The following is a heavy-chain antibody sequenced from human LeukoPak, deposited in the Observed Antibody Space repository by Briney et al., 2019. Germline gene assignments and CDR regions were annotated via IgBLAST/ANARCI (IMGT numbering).Heavy chain of an antibody. CDR1: GGTFSSYA. V-gene: IGHV1-69*13. J-gene: IGHJ6*02. CDR3: AREPFLGYCSSTSCRYGMDV. CDR2: IIPIFGTA. D-gene: IGHD2-2*01. Sequence: SVKVSCKASGGTFSSYAISWVRQAPGQGLEWMGGIIPIFGTANYTQKFQGRVTITADESTSTAYMELSSLRSEDTAVYYCAREPFLGYCSSTSCRYGMDVWGQGTTVTVSS.